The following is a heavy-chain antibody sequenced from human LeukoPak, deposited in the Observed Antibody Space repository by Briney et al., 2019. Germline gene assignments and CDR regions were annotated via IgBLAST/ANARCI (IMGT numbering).Heavy chain of an antibody. V-gene: IGHV3-23*01. CDR1: GFTFSSFA. D-gene: IGHD3-22*01. J-gene: IGHJ4*02. Sequence: GRSLRLSCAASGFTFSSFAMSWVRQAPGKGLEWVSGISGSDGRIYYADSVKGRFTISRDNSKNTLYLQMNSLRAEDTAVYYCAKYYHDSTYFDYWGQGTLVTVSS. CDR3: AKYYHDSTYFDY. CDR2: ISGSDGRI.